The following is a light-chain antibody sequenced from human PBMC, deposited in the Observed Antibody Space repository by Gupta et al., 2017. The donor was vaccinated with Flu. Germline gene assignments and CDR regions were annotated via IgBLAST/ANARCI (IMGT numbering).Light chain of an antibody. CDR2: HDD. Sequence: YELTQPPSVSVSPGQTATIACSGDELGDKNVSWYRQKSGRSPDLVIYHDDKRPAGIPERFSGSKSGNTATLTVSGAQAMDEADYYCQAWDSNTGVFGGGTKLTVL. V-gene: IGLV3-1*01. CDR1: ELGDKN. J-gene: IGLJ3*02. CDR3: QAWDSNTGV.